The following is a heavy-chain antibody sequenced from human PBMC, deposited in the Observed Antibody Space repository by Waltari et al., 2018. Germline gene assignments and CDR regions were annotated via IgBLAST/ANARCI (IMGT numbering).Heavy chain of an antibody. CDR2: ISYDGSNK. J-gene: IGHJ3*02. CDR3: ARDDYGDFPPDAFDI. Sequence: QVQLVESGGGVVQPGRSLRLSCAASGFTFSSYAMHWVRQAPGKGLEWVAVISYDGSNKYYADSVKGRFTISRDNSKNTLYLQMNSLRAEDTAVYYCARDDYGDFPPDAFDIWGQGTMVTVSS. V-gene: IGHV3-30*01. D-gene: IGHD4-17*01. CDR1: GFTFSSYA.